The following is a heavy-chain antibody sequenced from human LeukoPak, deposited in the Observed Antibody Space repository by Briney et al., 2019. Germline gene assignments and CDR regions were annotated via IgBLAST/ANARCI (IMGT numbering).Heavy chain of an antibody. D-gene: IGHD5/OR15-5a*01. CDR3: ARDHVSTPYAFDI. CDR2: INSDGSST. CDR1: GFTFSSYW. Sequence: PGGSPRLSCAASGFTFSSYWMHWVRQAPGKGLVWVSHINSDGSSTSYADSVKGRFTISRDNAKNTLYLQMNSLRAEDTAVYYCARDHVSTPYAFDIWGQGTMVTVSS. J-gene: IGHJ3*02. V-gene: IGHV3-74*01.